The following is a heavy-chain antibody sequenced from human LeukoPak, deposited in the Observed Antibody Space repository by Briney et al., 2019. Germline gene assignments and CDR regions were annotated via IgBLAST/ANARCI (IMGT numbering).Heavy chain of an antibody. D-gene: IGHD6-13*01. CDR1: GFIFNNFG. CDR3: AKGTYSSGWFLDS. V-gene: IGHV3-30*18. J-gene: IGHJ4*02. CDR2: IFYDGTIK. Sequence: GGSLRLSCAASGFIFNNFGMHWVRQAPGKGLEWLAVIFYDGTIKYYADSVKGRFTISRDNSKNTLYLQMNSLRAEDTAVYYCAKGTYSSGWFLDSWGQGTLVTVSS.